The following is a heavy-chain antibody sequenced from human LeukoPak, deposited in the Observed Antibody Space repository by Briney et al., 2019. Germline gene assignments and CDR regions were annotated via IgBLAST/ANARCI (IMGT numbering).Heavy chain of an antibody. Sequence: PGGSLRLSCAASGFTFSSYWMHWVRQAPGKGLVWVSRIDSDGSSRTYADSVKGRFTISRDSSKNTLYLQMDNLRMEDTAVYYCARFASSVSSHPVDYWGQGTLVTVSS. V-gene: IGHV3-74*01. D-gene: IGHD3-22*01. CDR1: GFTFSSYW. CDR3: ARFASSVSSHPVDY. CDR2: IDSDGSSR. J-gene: IGHJ4*02.